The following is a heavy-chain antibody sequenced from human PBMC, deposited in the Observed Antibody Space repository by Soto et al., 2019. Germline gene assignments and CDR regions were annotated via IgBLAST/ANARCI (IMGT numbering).Heavy chain of an antibody. CDR3: ARHANDYGSDKGYYYYGMDV. CDR1: GYSFTSYW. J-gene: IGHJ6*02. V-gene: IGHV5-10-1*01. D-gene: IGHD3-10*01. Sequence: GESLKISCKGSGYSFTSYWISWVRQMPGKGLEWMGRIDPSDSYTNYSPSFQGHVTISADKSISTAYLQWSSLKASGTAMYYCARHANDYGSDKGYYYYGMDVWGQGTTVTVSS. CDR2: IDPSDSYT.